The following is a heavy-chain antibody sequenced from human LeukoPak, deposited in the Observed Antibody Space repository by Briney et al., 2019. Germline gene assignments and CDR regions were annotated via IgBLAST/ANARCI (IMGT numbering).Heavy chain of an antibody. CDR2: ISYDGSSI. Sequence: GRSLRLSCAASGFTFSSYGIHWVRQAPGKGLEWVAAISYDGSSIYYADSVKGRFTISRDNSQSTLYLQMNSLTTEDTAVYYCAKDRRGYCSSISCFYFYFDRWGRGSLVTVSP. J-gene: IGHJ2*01. D-gene: IGHD2-2*01. CDR1: GFTFSSYG. CDR3: AKDRRGYCSSISCFYFYFDR. V-gene: IGHV3-30*18.